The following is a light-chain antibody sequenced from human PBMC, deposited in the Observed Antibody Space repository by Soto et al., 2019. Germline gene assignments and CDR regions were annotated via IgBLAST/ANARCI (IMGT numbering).Light chain of an antibody. J-gene: IGKJ5*01. V-gene: IGKV3-15*01. CDR3: QQYNNWHS. CDR1: QTASRN. CDR2: DIA. Sequence: VVITQSPSTLSVSPVEIGSLCFRASQTASRNLAWYQQRPGQAPRLLIYDIANRAAGVPARFSGSGSEKEFTLIIRSLQPEDFAVYFCQQYNNWHSFGQGRRLEIK.